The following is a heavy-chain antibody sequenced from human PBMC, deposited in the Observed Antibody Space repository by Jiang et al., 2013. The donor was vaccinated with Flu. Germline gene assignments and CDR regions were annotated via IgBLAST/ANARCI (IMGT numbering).Heavy chain of an antibody. D-gene: IGHD3-22*01. Sequence: GSGLVKPSETLSLTCTVSGDSISTYYWSWVRQPPGKGLEWIGYIYHSGTSNANPTLKSRVTMSVDMSKNQFSLKVRSVIATDTAVYFCARERRDYDSSGYYHYYYGMDVWGERDHGHRLL. J-gene: IGHJ6*04. CDR1: GDSISTYY. CDR3: ARERRDYDSSGYYHYYYGMDV. V-gene: IGHV4-59*01. CDR2: IYHSGTS.